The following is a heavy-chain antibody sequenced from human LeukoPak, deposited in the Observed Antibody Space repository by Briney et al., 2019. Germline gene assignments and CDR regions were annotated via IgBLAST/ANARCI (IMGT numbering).Heavy chain of an antibody. J-gene: IGHJ4*02. V-gene: IGHV3-23*01. CDR2: LSGSGGST. Sequence: GGSLRLSCAASGFTFSNYAMSWVRQAPGKGLEWVSALSGSGGSTYYADSVKGRFTISRDNSKNTLYLQMNSLRAEDTAVYYCASAVGYGGNSVCFDYWGQGTLVTVSS. CDR1: GFTFSNYA. CDR3: ASAVGYGGNSVCFDY. D-gene: IGHD4-23*01.